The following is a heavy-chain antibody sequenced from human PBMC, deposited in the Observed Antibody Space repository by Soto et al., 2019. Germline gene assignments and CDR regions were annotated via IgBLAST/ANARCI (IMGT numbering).Heavy chain of an antibody. CDR3: ARGGSGYVWFNEF. J-gene: IGHJ4*02. CDR2: IIPIFDTA. D-gene: IGHD3-22*01. Sequence: QEQLVQSGAEVKKPGSSVKVSCKASGGIFTSYAISWVRQAPGQGLEWMGVIIPIFDTANYAQKFQGRVTITADESTNTDYVDLSSLKSEDTAIYYCARGGSGYVWFNEFWGQGTMVTVSS. V-gene: IGHV1-69*01. CDR1: GGIFTSYA.